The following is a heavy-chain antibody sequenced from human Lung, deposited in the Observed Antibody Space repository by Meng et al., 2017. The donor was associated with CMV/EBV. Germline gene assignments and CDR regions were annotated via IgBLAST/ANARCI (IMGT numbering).Heavy chain of an antibody. CDR1: GFTFSSYS. D-gene: IGHD2-2*01. V-gene: IGHV3-48*04. Sequence: SCAASGFTFSSYSMNWVRQAPGKGLEWVSYISSSSSTIYYADSVKGRFTISRDNAKNSLYLQMNSLRAEDTAVHYCARACSSTSCLAAYYYYGMEVGXQGNXVTVSS. CDR3: ARACSSTSCLAAYYYYGMEV. J-gene: IGHJ6*02. CDR2: ISSSSSTI.